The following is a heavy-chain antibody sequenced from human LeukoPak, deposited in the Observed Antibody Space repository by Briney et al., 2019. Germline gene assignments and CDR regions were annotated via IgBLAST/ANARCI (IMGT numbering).Heavy chain of an antibody. CDR1: GFTFSGSD. J-gene: IGHJ4*02. CDR3: VKDWGSYDY. Sequence: SGGSLRLSCAASGFTFSGSDIHWVRQAPGKALEYVSAISSNGGLTDYADSVKGRFAISRDNSKNTLYLQMSSLEVDDTGVYYCVKDWGSYDYWGQGTLVTVSS. CDR2: ISSNGGLT. D-gene: IGHD7-27*01. V-gene: IGHV3-64D*06.